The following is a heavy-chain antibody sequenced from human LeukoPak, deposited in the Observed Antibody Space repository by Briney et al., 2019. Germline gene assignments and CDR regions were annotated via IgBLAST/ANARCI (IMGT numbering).Heavy chain of an antibody. Sequence: PGGSLRLSCAASGFILYTYGMHWVRQAPGKGLEYVSGIGPDGGTTYYANSVKGRFTISRDNSKYMLYLQMGSLTTDDMAVYYCARGAQLTDYWGQGTLVTVSS. CDR3: ARGAQLTDY. CDR2: IGPDGGTT. J-gene: IGHJ4*02. V-gene: IGHV3-64*01. D-gene: IGHD6-13*01. CDR1: GFILYTYG.